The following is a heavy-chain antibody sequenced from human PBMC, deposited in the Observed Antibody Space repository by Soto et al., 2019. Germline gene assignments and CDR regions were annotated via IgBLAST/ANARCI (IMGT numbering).Heavy chain of an antibody. J-gene: IGHJ4*02. V-gene: IGHV3-43*01. Sequence: EVQLVESGGVVVQPGGSLRLSCVASGFTFDDYTMHWVRQAPGKGLEWVSLISWDGDNAYSADSVKGRFTISRDNSKNSLYLQMNSLRTEDTALYFCAKGRYSSGWYEADYWGQGTLVTVSS. D-gene: IGHD6-19*01. CDR2: ISWDGDNA. CDR1: GFTFDDYT. CDR3: AKGRYSSGWYEADY.